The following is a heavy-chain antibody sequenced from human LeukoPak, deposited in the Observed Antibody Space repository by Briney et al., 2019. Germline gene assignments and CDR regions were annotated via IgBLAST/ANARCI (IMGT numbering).Heavy chain of an antibody. CDR2: IYYSGST. V-gene: IGHV4-59*12. Sequence: SETLSLTCTVSGGSISSYYWSWIRQPPGKGREWVGYIYYSGSTNYNPSLKSRVTISVDTSKNQFSLKLSSVTAADTAVYYCARTYYDILTGYLYYFDYWGQGTLVTVSS. CDR1: GGSISSYY. CDR3: ARTYYDILTGYLYYFDY. D-gene: IGHD3-9*01. J-gene: IGHJ4*02.